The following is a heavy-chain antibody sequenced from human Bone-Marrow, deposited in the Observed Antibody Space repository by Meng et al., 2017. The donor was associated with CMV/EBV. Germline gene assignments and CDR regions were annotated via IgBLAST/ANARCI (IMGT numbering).Heavy chain of an antibody. CDR1: GFIFSSYT. J-gene: IGHJ6*02. CDR3: AKKEAAAGVFYYGMDV. CDR2: ISGRGDST. D-gene: IGHD6-13*01. Sequence: GESLKISCVASGFIFSSYTMTWVRQAPGKGLEWVSGISGRGDSTYFADSVKGRFTISRDNAKNSLYLQMNSLRAEDTAVYYCAKKEAAAGVFYYGMDVWGQGTTVTVSS. V-gene: IGHV3-23*01.